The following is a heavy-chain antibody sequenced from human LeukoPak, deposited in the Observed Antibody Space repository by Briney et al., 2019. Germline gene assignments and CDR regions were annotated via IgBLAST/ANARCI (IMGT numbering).Heavy chain of an antibody. Sequence: GGSLRLSCAVSGFTFSSEAMSWVRQAPGKGLEWVSAISGSGGSTYYADSVKGRFTISRDNSKNTLYLQMNSLRAEDTAVYYCAKGSHSITMVRGVISDFDYWGQGTLVTVSS. V-gene: IGHV3-23*01. CDR3: AKGSHSITMVRGVISDFDY. CDR1: GFTFSSEA. D-gene: IGHD3-10*01. J-gene: IGHJ4*02. CDR2: ISGSGGST.